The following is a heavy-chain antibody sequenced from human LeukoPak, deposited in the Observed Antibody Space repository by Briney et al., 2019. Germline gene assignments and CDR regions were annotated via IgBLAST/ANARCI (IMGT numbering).Heavy chain of an antibody. D-gene: IGHD2-21*02. CDR3: ATTLHIVVVTWHAFDI. CDR2: ISAYNGKT. CDR1: GYIFNTFG. Sequence: ASVKVSCKASGYIFNTFGISWVRQAPGQGLEWMGWISAYNGKTKSAQKLQGRVTMTTDTSTSTAYMELRSLRSDDTAVYYCATTLHIVVVTWHAFDIWGQGTMVTVSS. J-gene: IGHJ3*02. V-gene: IGHV1-18*01.